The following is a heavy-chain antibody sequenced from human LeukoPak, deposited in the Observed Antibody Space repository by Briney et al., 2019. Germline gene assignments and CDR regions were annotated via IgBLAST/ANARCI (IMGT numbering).Heavy chain of an antibody. CDR1: GGSISSYY. CDR3: ARDAVVRGSHGGYYYYMDV. Sequence: PSETLSLTCTVSGGSISSYYWSWIRQPPGKGLEWIGYIYYSGSTNYNPSLESRVTISVDTSKNQFSLKLSSVTAADTAVYYCARDAVVRGSHGGYYYYMDVWGKGTTVTISS. CDR2: IYYSGST. D-gene: IGHD3-10*01. V-gene: IGHV4-59*01. J-gene: IGHJ6*03.